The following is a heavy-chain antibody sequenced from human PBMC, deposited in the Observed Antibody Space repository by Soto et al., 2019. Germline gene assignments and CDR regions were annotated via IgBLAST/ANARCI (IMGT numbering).Heavy chain of an antibody. V-gene: IGHV1-2*04. CDR2: INPNSGGT. CDR3: ARILVEPTAFDAFDI. Sequence: GASVKVSCKASGYTFTGYYMHWVRQAPGQGLEWMGWINPNSGGTNYAQKFQGWVTMTRDTSISTAYMELSRLRSDDTAVYYCARILVEPTAFDAFDIWGQGTMVTVSS. D-gene: IGHD4-17*01. CDR1: GYTFTGYY. J-gene: IGHJ3*02.